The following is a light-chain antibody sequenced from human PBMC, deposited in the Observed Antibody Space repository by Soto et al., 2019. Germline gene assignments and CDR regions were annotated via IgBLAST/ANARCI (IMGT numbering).Light chain of an antibody. CDR3: SSYTSSSPLEGGYV. Sequence: QSALTQPASVSGSPGQSITISCTGTSSDVGGYNYVSWYQQHPGKAPKLMIYDVSNRPSGVSNRFSGSKSGNTASLTISGLQAEDEADYYCSSYTSSSPLEGGYVFGTGTKLTVL. CDR2: DVS. V-gene: IGLV2-14*01. J-gene: IGLJ1*01. CDR1: SSDVGGYNY.